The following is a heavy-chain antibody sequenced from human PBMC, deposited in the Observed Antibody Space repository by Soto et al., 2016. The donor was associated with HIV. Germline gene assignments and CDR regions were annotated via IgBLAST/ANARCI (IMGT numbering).Heavy chain of an antibody. CDR3: VRGRHILVAGTHFDY. CDR1: GGSISGYY. V-gene: IGHV4-59*01. Sequence: QVHLQESGPGLVKPSGTLSLTCTVSGGSISGYYWSWIRQPPGRGLEWIGYVYNYDLKYNSSLKSRLTISLDTYKKQIFLTLKFVNAADTALYYCVRGRHILVAGTHFDYWGQGTLVTVSS. D-gene: IGHD2-8*02. CDR2: VYNYDL. J-gene: IGHJ4*02.